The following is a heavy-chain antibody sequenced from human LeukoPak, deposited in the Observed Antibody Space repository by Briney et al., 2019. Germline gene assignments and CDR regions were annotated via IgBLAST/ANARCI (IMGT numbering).Heavy chain of an antibody. V-gene: IGHV4-39*01. CDR2: IYYSGST. CDR3: ARRGSGWYYFDY. CDR1: GGSISSSSYY. Sequence: SETLSLTCTVSGGSISSSSYYWVWIRQPPGKGLEWSGSIYYSGSTYYNPSLKSRVTIAVDTSKNQFSLKLRSVTAADTAVYYCARRGSGWYYFDYWGQGTLVTVSS. J-gene: IGHJ4*02. D-gene: IGHD6-19*01.